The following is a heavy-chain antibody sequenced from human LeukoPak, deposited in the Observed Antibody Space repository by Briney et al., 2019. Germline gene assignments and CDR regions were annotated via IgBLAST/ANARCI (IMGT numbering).Heavy chain of an antibody. CDR1: GFTFSSYW. J-gene: IGHJ4*02. D-gene: IGHD5-18*01. CDR3: ARCRGYSYGYEDY. Sequence: PGGSLRLSCVASGFTFSSYWMHWVRQAPGKGLVWVSRINTDGGTTTYADSVKGRFTISRDNAKNSLYLQMNSLRAEDTAVYYCARCRGYSYGYEDYWGQGTLVTVSS. V-gene: IGHV3-74*01. CDR2: INTDGGTT.